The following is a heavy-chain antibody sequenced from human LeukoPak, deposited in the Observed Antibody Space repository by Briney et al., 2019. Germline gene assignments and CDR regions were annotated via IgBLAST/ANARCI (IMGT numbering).Heavy chain of an antibody. Sequence: GGSLRLSCAASGFSLSNYWMSWVRQAPGKGLEWVANIDPDGSETQYVGSVKGRFTTSRDNAKNSLYLQMNSLRAEDTAIYYCARIWYFGDNNWRYFDYWGRGTLVTVSS. CDR3: ARIWYFGDNNWRYFDY. CDR1: GFSLSNYW. D-gene: IGHD1-20*01. CDR2: IDPDGSET. J-gene: IGHJ4*02. V-gene: IGHV3-7*01.